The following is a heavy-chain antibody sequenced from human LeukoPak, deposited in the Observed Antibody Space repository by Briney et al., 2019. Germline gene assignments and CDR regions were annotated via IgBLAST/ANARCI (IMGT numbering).Heavy chain of an antibody. D-gene: IGHD2-2*01. J-gene: IGHJ4*02. CDR2: ISAYNGNT. CDR1: GYTFTSYG. V-gene: IGHV1-18*01. CDR3: ARVHPYCSRTSCYFH. Sequence: GASVKVSCKASGYTFTSYGINWVRQAPGQGLEWMGWISAYNGNTNYAQKLQGRVTMTTDTSTSTAYMELRSLGSDDTAVCYCARVHPYCSRTSCYFHWGQGTLVTVSS.